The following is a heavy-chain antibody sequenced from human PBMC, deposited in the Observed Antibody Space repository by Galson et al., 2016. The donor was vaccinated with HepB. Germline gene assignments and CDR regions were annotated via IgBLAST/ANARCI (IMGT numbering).Heavy chain of an antibody. V-gene: IGHV3-64D*06. J-gene: IGHJ4*02. D-gene: IGHD2-15*01. CDR1: GFTFSGYA. CDR2: ISSNGGNT. Sequence: SLRLSCAASGFTFSGYAIHWVRQAPRKGLEFVSAISSNGGNTYYADSVKGRFTISRDNSKNTLYLQMSSLRAEDTAVYYCVRLGYCSGGSCYYDYWGQGTLVTVSS. CDR3: VRLGYCSGGSCYYDY.